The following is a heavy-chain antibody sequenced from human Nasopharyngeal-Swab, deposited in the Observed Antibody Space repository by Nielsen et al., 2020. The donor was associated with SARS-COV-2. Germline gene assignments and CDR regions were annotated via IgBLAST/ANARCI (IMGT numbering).Heavy chain of an antibody. CDR2: IYSGGST. CDR3: ARQGIAAAGDWFDP. J-gene: IGHJ5*02. Sequence: GESLKISCAASGFTVSSNYMSWVRQAPGKGLEWVSVIYSGGSTYYADSVKGRFTISRDNSKNTLYLQMNSLRAEDTAVYYCARQGIAAAGDWFDPWGQGTLVTVSS. D-gene: IGHD6-13*01. CDR1: GFTVSSNY. V-gene: IGHV3-53*01.